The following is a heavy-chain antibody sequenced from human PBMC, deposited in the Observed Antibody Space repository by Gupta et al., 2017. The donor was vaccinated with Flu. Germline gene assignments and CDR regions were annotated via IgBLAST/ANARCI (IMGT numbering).Heavy chain of an antibody. J-gene: IGHJ4*02. Sequence: QAPGKGLEWVSTISGSGDTTYYADSVKGRFTVSRDNSQNTLYLHVISLRAEDTAVYYCAKGWTSAGTWWSDYWGQGTLVTVSS. D-gene: IGHD6-13*01. CDR2: ISGSGDTT. CDR3: AKGWTSAGTWWSDY. V-gene: IGHV3-23*01.